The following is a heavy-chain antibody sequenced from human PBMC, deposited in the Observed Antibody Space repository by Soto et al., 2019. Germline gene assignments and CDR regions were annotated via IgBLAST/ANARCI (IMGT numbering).Heavy chain of an antibody. J-gene: IGHJ3*02. CDR2: INPSGGRT. V-gene: IGHV1-46*03. D-gene: IGHD3-10*01. CDR3: DRDKVLLWFGESHAFDI. Sequence: AXSVKVSCKASGYTFTSYYMHWVRQAPGQGLEWMGIINPSGGRTSYAQKNQGRVTMTRDTSTSTVYMELSSLRSEDTAVYYSDRDKVLLWFGESHAFDIWGQGTMVTVSS. CDR1: GYTFTSYY.